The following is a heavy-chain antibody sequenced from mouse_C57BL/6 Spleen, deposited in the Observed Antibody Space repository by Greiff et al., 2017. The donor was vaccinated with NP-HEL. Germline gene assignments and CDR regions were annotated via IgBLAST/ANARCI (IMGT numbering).Heavy chain of an antibody. CDR2: IYPRDGST. Sequence: VKLMESDAELVKPGASVKISCKVSGYTFTDHTIHWMKQRPEQGLEWIGYIYPRDGSTKYNEKFKGKATLTADKSSSTAYMQLNSLTSEDSAVYFCARENWDVNTWFAYWGQGTLVTVSA. J-gene: IGHJ3*01. CDR1: GYTFTDHT. V-gene: IGHV1-78*01. CDR3: ARENWDVNTWFAY. D-gene: IGHD4-1*01.